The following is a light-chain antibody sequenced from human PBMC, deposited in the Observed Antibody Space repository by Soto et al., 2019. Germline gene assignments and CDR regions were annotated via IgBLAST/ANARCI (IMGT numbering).Light chain of an antibody. J-gene: IGKJ4*01. V-gene: IGKV3-15*01. CDR3: QRYYNAPFT. Sequence: ETVMTQSPATLSVSPGERVTLSCRASQSVRTNLAWYQQKLGQAPRLLIYGASTRATGIPARFSGSGSGTEFTLTISSLQSEDFAIFYCQRYYNAPFTFGGGTKVEIK. CDR2: GAS. CDR1: QSVRTN.